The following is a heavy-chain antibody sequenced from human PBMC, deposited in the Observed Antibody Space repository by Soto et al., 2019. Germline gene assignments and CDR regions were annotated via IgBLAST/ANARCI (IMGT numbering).Heavy chain of an antibody. Sequence: ASVKVSCKASGYTFTSYYMHWVRQAPGQGLEWMGIINPSGGSTSYAQKFQGRVTMTRDTSTSTVYMELSSLRSEDTAVYYCESYGSGSYDFDYWGQGTLVTVSS. J-gene: IGHJ4*02. D-gene: IGHD3-10*01. CDR2: INPSGGST. CDR3: ESYGSGSYDFDY. CDR1: GYTFTSYY. V-gene: IGHV1-46*01.